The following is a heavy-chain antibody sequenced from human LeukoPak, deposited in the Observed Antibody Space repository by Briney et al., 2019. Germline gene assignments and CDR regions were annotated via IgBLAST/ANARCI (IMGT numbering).Heavy chain of an antibody. Sequence: PAETLSRTCSVSGVSVSSRSYYWSWIPQPPGKGLEWIGYIYYSGSTNYNPSLKSRVTISVDTSKNQFSLKLSSVTAADTAVYYCARGYDNEKSAYWGQGTLVTVSS. CDR1: GVSVSSRSYY. J-gene: IGHJ4*02. D-gene: IGHD3-22*01. CDR3: ARGYDNEKSAY. CDR2: IYYSGST. V-gene: IGHV4-61*01.